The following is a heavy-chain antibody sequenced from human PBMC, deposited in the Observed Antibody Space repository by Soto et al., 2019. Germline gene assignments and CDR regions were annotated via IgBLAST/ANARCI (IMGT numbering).Heavy chain of an antibody. Sequence: EVQLLESGGGLVQPGGSLRLSCAASGFTFSSYAMSWVRQAPGKGLEWVSAISGSGGSTYYADSVKGRFTISRDNSKNTPYLQMNSLRAEDTAVYYCAKDKVPWYYYDSSGYYYVPSFDYWGQGTLVTVSS. CDR1: GFTFSSYA. V-gene: IGHV3-23*01. CDR3: AKDKVPWYYYDSSGYYYVPSFDY. CDR2: ISGSGGST. D-gene: IGHD3-22*01. J-gene: IGHJ4*02.